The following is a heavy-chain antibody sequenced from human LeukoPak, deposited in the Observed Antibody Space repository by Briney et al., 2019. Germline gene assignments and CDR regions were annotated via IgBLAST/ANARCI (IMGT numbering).Heavy chain of an antibody. CDR1: GGSISSYY. J-gene: IGHJ2*01. V-gene: IGHV4-59*01. CDR3: ARDGSGSWYFDL. Sequence: ASETLSLTCTVSGGSISSYYWSWIRQPPGKGLEWIGYIYYSGSTNYNPSLKSRVTISVDTSKNQFSLKLSSVTAADTAVYYCARDGSGSWYFDLWGRGTLVTVSS. D-gene: IGHD3-22*01. CDR2: IYYSGST.